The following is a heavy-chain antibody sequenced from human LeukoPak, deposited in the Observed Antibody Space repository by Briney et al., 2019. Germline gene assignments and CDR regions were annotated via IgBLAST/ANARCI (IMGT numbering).Heavy chain of an antibody. CDR3: ARDRMISGWYNWFDP. CDR2: IKQDGSEK. CDR1: GFTFSSYW. V-gene: IGHV3-7*03. Sequence: GGSLRLSCAASGFTFSSYWMSWVRQAPGKGLEWVANIKQDGSEKYYVDSVKGRFTISRDNAKNSLYLQMNSLRAEDTAVYCCARDRMISGWYNWFDPWGQGTLVTVSS. J-gene: IGHJ5*02. D-gene: IGHD6-19*01.